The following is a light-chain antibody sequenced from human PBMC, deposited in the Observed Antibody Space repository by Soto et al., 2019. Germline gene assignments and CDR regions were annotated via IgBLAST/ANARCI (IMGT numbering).Light chain of an antibody. CDR1: ERIYSAY. Sequence: EVLLTQSACTLCLSSGGRAPLSCRASERIYSAYLGWYQQKPGQAPRLLIYGTSSRATGIPDRFSGSGSGTDFTLTISRLEPEDFAVYYCQHYGSSPFFGQGTRLEIK. CDR2: GTS. V-gene: IGKV3-20*01. CDR3: QHYGSSPF. J-gene: IGKJ5*01.